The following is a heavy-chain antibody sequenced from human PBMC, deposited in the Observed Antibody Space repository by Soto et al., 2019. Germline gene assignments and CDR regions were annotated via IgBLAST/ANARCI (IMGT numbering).Heavy chain of an antibody. CDR2: ITGSGGST. V-gene: IGHV3-23*01. J-gene: IGHJ4*02. CDR3: AKEGVITAAFDY. Sequence: WGSLRLSCAASGFTFISYAMIFFRQAPGKGLEWVSAITGSGGSTNYGDSVKGRFTISKDNSKNTLYLQMNSLRAEDTAIYYCAKEGVITAAFDYWGQGTLVTVSS. CDR1: GFTFISYA. D-gene: IGHD6-13*01.